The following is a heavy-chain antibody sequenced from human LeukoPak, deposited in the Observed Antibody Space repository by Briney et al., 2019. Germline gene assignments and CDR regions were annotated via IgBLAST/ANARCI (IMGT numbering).Heavy chain of an antibody. CDR2: IYHSGSA. V-gene: IGHV4-4*02. CDR1: GGSISSNNW. D-gene: IGHD3/OR15-3a*01. Sequence: SPSETLSLTCAVSGGSISSNNWWSWVRQPPGKGLEWIGEIYHSGSANYNPSLKSRVTISLDKSKNQVSLKLSSVTAADTAVYYCAGETEGAYDFYYWGPGTLVTVSS. CDR3: AGETEGAYDFYY. J-gene: IGHJ4*02.